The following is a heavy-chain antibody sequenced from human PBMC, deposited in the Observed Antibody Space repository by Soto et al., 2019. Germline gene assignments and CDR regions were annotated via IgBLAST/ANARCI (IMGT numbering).Heavy chain of an antibody. CDR2: INADGSET. D-gene: IGHD2-21*01. Sequence: GGSLRLSSASSVFTFIINWMHWVRRVPGRGLVWVSRINADGSETNYEDSVEGRFTISRDNPKNTLYLQMNSLRAEDTPVYYCARAGEGFWGQGNLVNVSS. CDR3: ARAGEGF. V-gene: IGHV3-74*01. CDR1: VFTFIINW. J-gene: IGHJ1*01.